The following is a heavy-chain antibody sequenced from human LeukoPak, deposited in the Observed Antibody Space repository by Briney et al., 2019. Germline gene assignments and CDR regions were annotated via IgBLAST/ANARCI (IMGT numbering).Heavy chain of an antibody. CDR1: GGSISSGSYY. CDR3: ARHRNEYDYGDYQVIDY. J-gene: IGHJ4*02. V-gene: IGHV4-39*01. D-gene: IGHD4-17*01. CDR2: IYYSGST. Sequence: SETLSLTCTVSGGSISSGSYYWGWIRQPPGKGLEWIGSIYYSGSTYYNPSLKSRVTISVDTSKNQFSLKLSSVTAADTAVYYCARHRNEYDYGDYQVIDYWGQGTLVTVSS.